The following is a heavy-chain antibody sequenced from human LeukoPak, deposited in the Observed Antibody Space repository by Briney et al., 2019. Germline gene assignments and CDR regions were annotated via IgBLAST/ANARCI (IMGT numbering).Heavy chain of an antibody. J-gene: IGHJ3*02. CDR1: GFTFSSYA. CDR2: ISGSGGST. D-gene: IGHD5-18*01. Sequence: GGSLRLSCAVSGFTFSSYAMSWVRQAPGKGLEWVSAISGSGGSTYYADSVKGRFTISRDNSKNTLYLQMNSLRAEDTAVYYCAKWVQLWLGAFDIWGQGTMVTVSS. V-gene: IGHV3-23*01. CDR3: AKWVQLWLGAFDI.